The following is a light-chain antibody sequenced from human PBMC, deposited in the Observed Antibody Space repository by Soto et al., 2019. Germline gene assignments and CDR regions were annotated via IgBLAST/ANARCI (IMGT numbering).Light chain of an antibody. CDR1: QVINTY. CDR2: AAS. J-gene: IGKJ2*01. Sequence: SGSLGARVTITCRASQVINTYLAWYQQKPGKAPKLLIYAASTLQSGVPSRFSGSGSGTEFTLTISSLQPEDFATYYCQQLNSYPQTFGQGTKVEIK. V-gene: IGKV1-9*01. CDR3: QQLNSYPQT.